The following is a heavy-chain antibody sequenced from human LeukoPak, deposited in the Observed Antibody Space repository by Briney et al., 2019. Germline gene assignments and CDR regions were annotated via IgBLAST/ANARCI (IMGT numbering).Heavy chain of an antibody. V-gene: IGHV1-24*01. D-gene: IGHD3-22*01. Sequence: GASVKVSCKVSGYTLTELSMHWVRQAPGKGLEWMGGFDPEDGETIYAQKFQGRVTMTEDTSTDTAYMELSSLRSEDTAVYYCATGVKDSSGYYYYYMDVWGKGTTVTVSS. CDR3: ATGVKDSSGYYYYYMDV. CDR1: GYTLTELS. J-gene: IGHJ6*03. CDR2: FDPEDGET.